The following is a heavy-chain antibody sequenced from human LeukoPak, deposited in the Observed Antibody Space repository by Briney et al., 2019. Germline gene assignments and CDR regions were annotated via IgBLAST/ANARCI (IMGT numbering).Heavy chain of an antibody. J-gene: IGHJ4*01. Sequence: ASVKVSCKASGYTFTSYYITWVRQAPGQGLEWMGVINPSGGSTRYTQKFQGRVTMTGDPSTRTVYMELSSLTSDDTAVYYCARGTTDDYWGQGTPVTVSS. CDR2: INPSGGST. CDR3: ARGTTDDY. V-gene: IGHV1-46*01. CDR1: GYTFTSYY. D-gene: IGHD1-1*01.